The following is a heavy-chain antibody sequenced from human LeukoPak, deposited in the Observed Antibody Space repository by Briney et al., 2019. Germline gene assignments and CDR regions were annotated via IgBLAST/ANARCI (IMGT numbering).Heavy chain of an antibody. D-gene: IGHD3-9*01. Sequence: SVKVSCKASGGTFSSYAISWVRQAPGQGLEXXXXXXXIFGTANYAQKFQGRVTITADKSTSTAYMELSSLRSEDTAVYYCARAHYDILTGASYYYYGMDVWGKGTTVTVSS. V-gene: IGHV1-69*06. J-gene: IGHJ6*04. CDR1: GGTFSSYA. CDR3: ARAHYDILTGASYYYYGMDV. CDR2: XXXIFGTA.